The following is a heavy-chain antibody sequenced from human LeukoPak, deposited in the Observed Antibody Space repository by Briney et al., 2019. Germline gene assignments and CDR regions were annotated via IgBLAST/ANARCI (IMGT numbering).Heavy chain of an antibody. D-gene: IGHD4-23*01. CDR2: ISSSSSYI. V-gene: IGHV3-21*01. CDR1: GFTFSSYS. J-gene: IGHJ4*02. CDR3: AREQILNSEGFDY. Sequence: PGGSLRLSCAASGFTFSSYSMNWVRQAPGKGLEWVSSISSSSSYIYYADSVKGRFTISRDNAKNSLYLQMNSLRAEDTAAYYCAREQILNSEGFDYWGQGTLVTVSS.